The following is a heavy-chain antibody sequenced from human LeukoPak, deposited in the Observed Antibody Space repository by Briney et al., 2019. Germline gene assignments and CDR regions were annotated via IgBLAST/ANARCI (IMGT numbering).Heavy chain of an antibody. CDR3: ARSYYDSSGTIFDY. CDR2: ISSSSSYI. V-gene: IGHV3-21*01. CDR1: GFTFSSYS. J-gene: IGHJ4*02. D-gene: IGHD3-22*01. Sequence: GGSLRLSCAASGFTFSSYSMNWVRQAPGKGLEWVSSISSSSSYIYYADSVKGRFTISRDNSKNTLYLQMNSLRAEDTAVYYCARSYYDSSGTIFDYWGQGTLVTVSS.